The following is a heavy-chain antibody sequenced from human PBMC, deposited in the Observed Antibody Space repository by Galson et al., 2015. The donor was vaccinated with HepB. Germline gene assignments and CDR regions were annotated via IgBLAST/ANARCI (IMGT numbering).Heavy chain of an antibody. CDR1: GGTFSSYA. Sequence: SVKVSCKASGGTFSSYAISWVRQAPGQGLEWMGGIIPIFGTANYAQKFQGRVTITADESTSTAYMELSSLRSEDTAVYYCARDPRRDGYNDLFDYWGQGTLVTVSS. D-gene: IGHD5-24*01. J-gene: IGHJ4*02. CDR2: IIPIFGTA. CDR3: ARDPRRDGYNDLFDY. V-gene: IGHV1-69*13.